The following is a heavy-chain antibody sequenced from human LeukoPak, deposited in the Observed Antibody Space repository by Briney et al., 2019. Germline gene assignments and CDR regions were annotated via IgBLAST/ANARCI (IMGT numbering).Heavy chain of an antibody. V-gene: IGHV1-2*02. D-gene: IGHD3-22*01. Sequence: ASVKVSCKASGYTFTVYYMHWVRQAPGQGLEWMGWINPNSGGTNYAQKFQGRVTMTRDTSISTAYMELSRLRSDDTAVYYCARGMTYYYDSSFDYWGQGTLVTFSS. CDR2: INPNSGGT. CDR3: ARGMTYYYDSSFDY. CDR1: GYTFTVYY. J-gene: IGHJ4*02.